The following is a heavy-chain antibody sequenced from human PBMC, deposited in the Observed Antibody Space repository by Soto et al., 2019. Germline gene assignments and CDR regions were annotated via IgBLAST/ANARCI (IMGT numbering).Heavy chain of an antibody. CDR2: IYYSGST. Sequence: QVQLQESGPGLVKPSQTLSLTCTVSGGSISSGGYYWSWIRQHPGKGLEWIGYIYYSGSTYYNPSLKSRVTISVDTSKHQFSLKLSSVTAADTAVYYCAREKRYYYGSGSYYRVYYYYGMDVWGQGTTVTVSS. CDR3: AREKRYYYGSGSYYRVYYYYGMDV. J-gene: IGHJ6*02. CDR1: GGSISSGGYY. V-gene: IGHV4-31*03. D-gene: IGHD3-10*01.